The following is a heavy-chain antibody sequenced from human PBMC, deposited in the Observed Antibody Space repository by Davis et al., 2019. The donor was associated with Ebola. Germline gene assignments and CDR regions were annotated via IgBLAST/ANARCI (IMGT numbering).Heavy chain of an antibody. Sequence: SLKISCAGSGFTFGDSAMHWVRQAPGKGLEWVSGINWNSDGIVYADSVKGRFTISRDNAKNSLYLQMNSLRGEDTAFYYCAKGRTIPLALDFWGRGTLVTVSS. CDR3: AKGRTIPLALDF. D-gene: IGHD2-2*02. CDR2: INWNSDGI. J-gene: IGHJ4*02. V-gene: IGHV3-9*01. CDR1: GFTFGDSA.